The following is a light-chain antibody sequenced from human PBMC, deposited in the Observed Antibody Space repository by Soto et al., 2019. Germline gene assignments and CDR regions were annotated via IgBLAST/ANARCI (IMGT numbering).Light chain of an antibody. CDR2: DAS. J-gene: IGKJ5*01. V-gene: IGKV3-11*01. Sequence: EIVLAQSPATLSLSPGERATLSCRASPSVSIYLAWYQQKPGQAPRLLIYDASNRATGIPARFSGSGSGTDFTLTISSLEPEDFAVYYCQQRSNWPPKITFGQGTRLEIK. CDR3: QQRSNWPPKIT. CDR1: PSVSIY.